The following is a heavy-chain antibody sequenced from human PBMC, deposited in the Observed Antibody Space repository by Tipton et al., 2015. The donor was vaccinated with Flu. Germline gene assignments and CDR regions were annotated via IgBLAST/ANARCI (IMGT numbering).Heavy chain of an antibody. D-gene: IGHD6-19*01. Sequence: GLVKPSQTLSLTCTVFGGSIRSGSFYWSWIRQPAGKGLEWIGRIYIGGSTNYNPSLKSRVTISLDTSKNQFSLMLSSVTATDTAVYYCARDRRGSGWQNNWFDPWGQGTLVTVSS. V-gene: IGHV4-61*02. CDR3: ARDRRGSGWQNNWFDP. CDR2: IYIGGST. J-gene: IGHJ5*02. CDR1: GGSIRSGSFY.